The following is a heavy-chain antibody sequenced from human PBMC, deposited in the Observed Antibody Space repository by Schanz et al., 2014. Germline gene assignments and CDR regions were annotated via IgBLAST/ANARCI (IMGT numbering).Heavy chain of an antibody. CDR3: ARDERDLPRSLFVF. CDR1: GGSISSYY. J-gene: IGHJ4*02. CDR2: IYSTGST. D-gene: IGHD2-2*01. Sequence: QVQLQESGPALVKPSETLSLTCTVSGGSISSYYWSWIRQPAGKGLEWIGRIYSTGSTNYNPSLKSRVTIPLDKSKSQFSLTRNAVTAADTAVYYCARDERDLPRSLFVFWGQGTLVTVSS. V-gene: IGHV4-4*07.